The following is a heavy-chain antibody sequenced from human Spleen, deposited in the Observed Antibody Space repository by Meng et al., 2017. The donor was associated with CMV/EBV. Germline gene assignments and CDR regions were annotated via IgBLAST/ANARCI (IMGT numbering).Heavy chain of an antibody. V-gene: IGHV1-2*02. J-gene: IGHJ4*02. D-gene: IGHD6-19*01. CDR2: INPYSGGT. Sequence: ASVKVSCKASGYTFTGYYLHWVRQAPGQGLEWMGWINPYSGGTNYAQKLQGRVTMTRDTSISTAYMELSRLRSDDTAVYYCATPPGGQWLVRGYWGQGTLVTVSS. CDR3: ATPPGGQWLVRGY. CDR1: GYTFTGYY.